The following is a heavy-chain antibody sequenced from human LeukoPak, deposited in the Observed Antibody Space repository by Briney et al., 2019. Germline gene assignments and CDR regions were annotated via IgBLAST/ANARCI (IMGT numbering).Heavy chain of an antibody. CDR3: ARSVVTAIGGYYYYMDV. CDR2: ISAYNGNT. V-gene: IGHV1-18*01. Sequence: ASVKVSCKASGYTFTSYGISWVRQAPGQGLEWMGWISAYNGNTNYAQKLQGRVTMTTDTSTSTAYMELRSLRSDDTAVHYCARSVVTAIGGYYYYMDVWGKGTTVTISS. D-gene: IGHD2-21*02. CDR1: GYTFTSYG. J-gene: IGHJ6*03.